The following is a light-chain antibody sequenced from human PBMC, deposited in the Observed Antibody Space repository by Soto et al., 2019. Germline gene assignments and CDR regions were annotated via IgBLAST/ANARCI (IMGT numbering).Light chain of an antibody. J-gene: IGKJ1*01. CDR1: QSVRNNY. V-gene: IGKV3-20*01. CDR2: GAS. CDR3: QQYDTSPWT. Sequence: EIVLTQSPGTLSLSPGERATLSCRASQSVRNNYLAWYQQKPGQAPRLLIYGASSRATGIPERFSGSGSGTDFTLTVSRLEPEDLAVYYCQQYDTSPWTFGKGTKVEIK.